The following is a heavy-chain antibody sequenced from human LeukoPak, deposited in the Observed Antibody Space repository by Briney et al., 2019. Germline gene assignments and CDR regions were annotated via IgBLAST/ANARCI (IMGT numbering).Heavy chain of an antibody. D-gene: IGHD2-2*01. CDR1: GFTFSNAW. CDR3: TTELYQLLSYYFDY. J-gene: IGHJ4*02. Sequence: GGSLRLSCAASGFTFSNAWMSWVRQAPGKGLEWVGRIKSKTDGGTTDYAAPVKGRFTISRDDSKNTLYPQMNSLKTGDTAVYYCTTELYQLLSYYFDYWGQGTLVTVSS. CDR2: IKSKTDGGTT. V-gene: IGHV3-15*01.